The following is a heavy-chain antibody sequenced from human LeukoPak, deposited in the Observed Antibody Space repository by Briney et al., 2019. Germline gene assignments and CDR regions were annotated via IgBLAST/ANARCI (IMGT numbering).Heavy chain of an antibody. J-gene: IGHJ4*02. V-gene: IGHV3-48*02. Sequence: GSLRLSCAASGFTFSNAWMNWVRQAPGKGLEWVSYISSRSSSIYYADSVKGRFTLSRDNAKNSLYLQMNSLRDEDTAVYYCARGDYGDRDLDYWGQGTLVTVSS. CDR2: ISSRSSSI. CDR3: ARGDYGDRDLDY. CDR1: GFTFSNAW. D-gene: IGHD4-17*01.